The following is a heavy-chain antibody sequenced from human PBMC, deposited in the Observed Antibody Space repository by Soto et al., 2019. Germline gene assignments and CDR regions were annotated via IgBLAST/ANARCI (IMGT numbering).Heavy chain of an antibody. V-gene: IGHV4-59*08. CDR1: GGSISSYY. CDR2: IYYSGST. J-gene: IGHJ4*02. CDR3: ARRRARSSWYDD. Sequence: TLSLTCTVSGGSISSYYWSWIRQPPGKGLEWIGYIYYSGSTNYNPSLKSRVTISVDTSKNQFSLKLSSVTAADTAVYYCARRRARSSWYDDWGQGTLVTVSS. D-gene: IGHD6-13*01.